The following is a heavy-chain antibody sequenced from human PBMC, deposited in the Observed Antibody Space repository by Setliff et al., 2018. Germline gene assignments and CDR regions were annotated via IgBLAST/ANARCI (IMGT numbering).Heavy chain of an antibody. CDR3: ARSFSRREKFLLDY. CDR1: GGSISSYY. CDR2: IIPGGST. Sequence: SETLSLTCTVSGGSISSYYWSWIRQPAGKGLEWIGEIIPGGSTNYNPSLKSRVTISMDTSKNQFSLKVSSVTAADTAVYYCARSFSRREKFLLDYWGQGALVTVSS. J-gene: IGHJ4*02. V-gene: IGHV4-4*07.